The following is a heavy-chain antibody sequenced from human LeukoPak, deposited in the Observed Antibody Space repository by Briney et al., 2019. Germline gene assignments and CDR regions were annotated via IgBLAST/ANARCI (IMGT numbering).Heavy chain of an antibody. V-gene: IGHV3-74*01. Sequence: PGGSLRLSCEASGFTFSQYWMHWVRQAPGKGLVWVSRIDPDGSSTNYADSVKGRFTISRDNAKNTLYLQLNSLRAEDTAVYYCAREDYSNYAPYFDYWGQGTLVTVSP. D-gene: IGHD4-4*01. J-gene: IGHJ4*02. CDR2: IDPDGSST. CDR1: GFTFSQYW. CDR3: AREDYSNYAPYFDY.